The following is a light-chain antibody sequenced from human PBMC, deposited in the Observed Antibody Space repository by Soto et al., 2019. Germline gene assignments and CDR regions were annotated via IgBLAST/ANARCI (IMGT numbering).Light chain of an antibody. CDR3: CSYAGSSKV. V-gene: IGLV2-23*01. Sequence: QSVLTQPASVSGSPGQSITISCTGTSSDVGSYNLVSWYQPHPGKAPKLMIYEGSKRPSGVSNRFSGSKSGNTASLTISGLQAEDEADYYCCSYAGSSKVFGGGTKLTVL. CDR1: SSDVGSYNL. J-gene: IGLJ2*01. CDR2: EGS.